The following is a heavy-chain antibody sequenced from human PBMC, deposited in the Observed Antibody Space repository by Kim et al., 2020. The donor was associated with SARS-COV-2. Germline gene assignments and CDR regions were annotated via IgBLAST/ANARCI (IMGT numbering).Heavy chain of an antibody. Sequence: GGSLRLSCTASGFTFGDYAMSWVRQAPGKGLEWVSFIRSKAYGGTTEYAASVKGRFTISRDDSKSIAYLQMNSLKTEDTAVYYCTRVMVTSLFDYWGQGTLVTVSS. V-gene: IGHV3-49*04. J-gene: IGHJ4*02. CDR2: IRSKAYGGTT. CDR1: GFTFGDYA. CDR3: TRVMVTSLFDY. D-gene: IGHD2-21*02.